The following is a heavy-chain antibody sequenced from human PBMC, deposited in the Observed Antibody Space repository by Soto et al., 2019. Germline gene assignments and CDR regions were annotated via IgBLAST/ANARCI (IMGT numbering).Heavy chain of an antibody. CDR3: ARSSGLNFGITIEGTNWFAP. CDR1: RDTFTSYY. V-gene: IGHV1-46*01. D-gene: IGHD1-26*01. CDR2: INPHGGST. Sequence: ASVKVSCKAPRDTFTSYYINWVRQAPGQGLEWMGVINPHGGSTAYAQKFKGRVTLTRDTSASTVYMEVSSLTSEDTAMYYCARSSGLNFGITIEGTNWFAPWGQGSLVTVSS. J-gene: IGHJ5*02.